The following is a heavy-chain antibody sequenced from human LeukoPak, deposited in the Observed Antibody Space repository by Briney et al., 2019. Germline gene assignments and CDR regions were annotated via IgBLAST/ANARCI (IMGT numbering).Heavy chain of an antibody. Sequence: SETLSLTCAVYGGSFSGYYWSWIRQPPGKGLEWIGEINHSGSTYYNPSLKSRVTISVDTSKNQFSLKLSSVTAADTAVYYCARDLGWLQFGYFDYWGQGTLVTVSS. D-gene: IGHD5-24*01. V-gene: IGHV4-34*01. J-gene: IGHJ4*02. CDR1: GGSFSGYY. CDR2: INHSGST. CDR3: ARDLGWLQFGYFDY.